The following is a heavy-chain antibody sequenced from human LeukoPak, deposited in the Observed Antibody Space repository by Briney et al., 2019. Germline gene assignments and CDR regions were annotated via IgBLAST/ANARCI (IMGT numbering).Heavy chain of an antibody. CDR2: INSDGSST. CDR1: GFTFSSYW. V-gene: IGHV3-74*01. Sequence: GGSLRLSCAASGFTFSSYWMHWVRQAPGKGLVWVSRINSDGSSTSYADSVKGRFTISRNNAKNTLYLQMNSLRAEDTAVYYCARYNWNSAPFDYWGQGTLVTVSS. D-gene: IGHD1-7*01. J-gene: IGHJ4*02. CDR3: ARYNWNSAPFDY.